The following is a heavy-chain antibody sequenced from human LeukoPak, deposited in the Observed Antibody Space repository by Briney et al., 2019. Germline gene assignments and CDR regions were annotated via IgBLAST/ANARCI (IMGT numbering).Heavy chain of an antibody. V-gene: IGHV3-74*01. CDR1: GFSFSSYW. CDR2: IGTDGRNT. Sequence: QPGGSLRLSCAAPGFSFSSYWMHWVRQVPGKGPEWVSRIGTDGRNTNYADSMKGRFTISRDNAKNTLYLQVNSLRVEDTAVYYCARGGSGSTYGLFDYWGQGILVTVSS. CDR3: ARGGSGSTYGLFDY. D-gene: IGHD5-18*01. J-gene: IGHJ4*02.